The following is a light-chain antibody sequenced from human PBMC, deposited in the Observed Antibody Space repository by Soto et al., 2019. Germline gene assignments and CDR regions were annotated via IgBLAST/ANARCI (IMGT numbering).Light chain of an antibody. CDR1: QSVSSSN. J-gene: IGKJ3*01. Sequence: EIVLTQSPGTLSLSPGERATLSCRASQSVSSSNLAWYQQTPGQAPRLLIYGASSRATGIPDRFSGSGSGTDFTLTISSLEPEDVAVYYCQYGRSPLFTFGPGTTVDIK. CDR3: QYGRSPLFT. CDR2: GAS. V-gene: IGKV3-20*01.